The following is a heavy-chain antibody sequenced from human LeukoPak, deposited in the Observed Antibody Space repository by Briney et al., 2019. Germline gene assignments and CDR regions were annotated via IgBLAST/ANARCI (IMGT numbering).Heavy chain of an antibody. CDR2: IYSGGSA. CDR3: ARDYYFDY. J-gene: IGHJ4*02. Sequence: GGSLRLSCAASGFTVSTSYMNWVRQAPGKGLEWVSIIYSGGSAYYADSVKGRFTISRDNSKNTLYLQMNSLRAEDTAVYYCARDYYFDYWGQGTLVTVSS. V-gene: IGHV3-66*01. CDR1: GFTVSTSY.